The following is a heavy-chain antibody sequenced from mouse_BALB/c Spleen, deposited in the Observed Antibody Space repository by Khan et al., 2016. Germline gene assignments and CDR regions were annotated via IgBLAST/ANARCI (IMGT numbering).Heavy chain of an antibody. J-gene: IGHJ3*01. V-gene: IGHV5-6-5*01. CDR3: ARRDYERFAY. Sequence: EVELVESGGGLVKPGGSLKLSCSASGFTFSSYAMSWVRQTPEKRLEWVASITSGGSTYYPDSLKGRFTFSRDSARNILYLEMSSLRTEDTDVYFCARRDYERFAYWGQGTLVTVSA. D-gene: IGHD1-1*01. CDR1: GFTFSSYA. CDR2: ITSGGST.